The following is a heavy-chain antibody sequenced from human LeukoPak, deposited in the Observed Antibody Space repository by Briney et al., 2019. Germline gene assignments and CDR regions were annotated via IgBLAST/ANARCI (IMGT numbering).Heavy chain of an antibody. V-gene: IGHV4-34*01. CDR1: GGSFSDYY. CDR3: ARGRGWYYYGSGNWFDP. J-gene: IGHJ5*02. D-gene: IGHD3-10*01. Sequence: SETLSLTCAVYGGSFSDYYWSWIRQSPGKGLEWIGEINHSGSTNYNPSLKSRVTISVDTSKNQFSLKLSSVTAADTAVYYCARGRGWYYYGSGNWFDPWGQGTLVTVSS. CDR2: INHSGST.